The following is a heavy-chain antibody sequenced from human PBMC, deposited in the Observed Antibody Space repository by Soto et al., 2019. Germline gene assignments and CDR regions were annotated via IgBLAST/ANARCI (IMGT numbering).Heavy chain of an antibody. Sequence: GGSLRLSCAATGFTFSSYGVHWVRQAPGKGLEWVASVSYDGSNKHYADSVKGRFTISRDNSRNTLDLQMNSLRAEDTAVYYCAKDTYYYDRSGYYTYDHWGQGTQVTVSS. CDR3: AKDTYYYDRSGYYTYDH. J-gene: IGHJ4*02. CDR2: VSYDGSNK. D-gene: IGHD3-22*01. V-gene: IGHV3-30*18. CDR1: GFTFSSYG.